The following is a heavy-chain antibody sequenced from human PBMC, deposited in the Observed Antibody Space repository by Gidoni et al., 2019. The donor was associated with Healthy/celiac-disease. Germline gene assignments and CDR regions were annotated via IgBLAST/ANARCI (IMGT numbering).Heavy chain of an antibody. Sequence: EVQLVESGVGLVQRGGSLRLSCAASGFTFSSYWMHWVRQAPGKGLVWVSRINSDGSSTSYADAVKGRFTIARDNAKNTLYLQMNSLRAEDTAVYYCARVEQWQYYFDYWGQGTLVTVSS. CDR2: INSDGSST. J-gene: IGHJ4*02. CDR3: ARVEQWQYYFDY. V-gene: IGHV3-74*01. CDR1: GFTFSSYW. D-gene: IGHD6-19*01.